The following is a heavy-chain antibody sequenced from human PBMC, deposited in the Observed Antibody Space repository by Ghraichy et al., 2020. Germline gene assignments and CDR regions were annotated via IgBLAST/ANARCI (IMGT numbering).Heavy chain of an antibody. CDR3: ARDVLLMYNRWHWRLDY. D-gene: IGHD1-14*01. CDR2: TYYRSQSQT. V-gene: IGHV6-1*01. J-gene: IGHJ4*02. CDR1: EDSVSTNSAA. Sequence: SQTLSLTCAISEDSVSTNSAAWTWIRQSPSRGLEWLGRTYYRSQSQTDYAPSVRSRITINADTSKNQFSLQLNSVTPEDTAVYYCARDVLLMYNRWHWRLDYWGPGTLVTGSS.